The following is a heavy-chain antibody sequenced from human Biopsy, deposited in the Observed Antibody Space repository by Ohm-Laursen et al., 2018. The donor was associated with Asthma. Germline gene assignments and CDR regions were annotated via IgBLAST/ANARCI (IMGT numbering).Heavy chain of an antibody. CDR1: GTLNSYI. CDR3: ARKSGSCISSTCYSMDF. D-gene: IGHD2-15*01. CDR2: NNIGFGTT. Sequence: GTLNSYIIGWERQAAGEWLERKGGNNIGFGTTTYPQKFHDRVTINADDSTSTVYMELSSLRSEVTAVYYCARKSGSCISSTCYSMDFWGQGTLVIVSS. J-gene: IGHJ4*02. V-gene: IGHV1-69*01.